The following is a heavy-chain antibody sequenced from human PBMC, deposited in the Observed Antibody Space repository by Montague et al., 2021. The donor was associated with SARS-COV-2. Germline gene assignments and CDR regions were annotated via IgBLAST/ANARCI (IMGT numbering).Heavy chain of an antibody. D-gene: IGHD1-26*01. CDR2: IYNRGST. CDR3: AREDRGSWFDP. J-gene: IGHJ5*02. V-gene: IGHV4-59*01. CDR1: GGSINSDY. Sequence: SETLSLTCTVSGGSINSDYWCWIRQPPGKGMERIGYIYNRGSTNYNYSPKSRVPIAVDTSKNQFSLKLISATAANTAVYYWAREDRGSWFDPWGQGILVTVSS.